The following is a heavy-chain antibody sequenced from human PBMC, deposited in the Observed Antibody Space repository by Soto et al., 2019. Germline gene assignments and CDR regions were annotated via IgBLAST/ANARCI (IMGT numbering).Heavy chain of an antibody. Sequence: GASVKVSCKASGYTFTSYAMHWVRQAPGQRLEWMGWINAGNGNTKYSQKFQGRVTITRDTSASTAYMELSSLRSEGTAVYYCARAPLPLRYFDWSSPRFDYWGQGTLVTVSS. V-gene: IGHV1-3*01. CDR2: INAGNGNT. CDR3: ARAPLPLRYFDWSSPRFDY. D-gene: IGHD3-9*01. CDR1: GYTFTSYA. J-gene: IGHJ4*02.